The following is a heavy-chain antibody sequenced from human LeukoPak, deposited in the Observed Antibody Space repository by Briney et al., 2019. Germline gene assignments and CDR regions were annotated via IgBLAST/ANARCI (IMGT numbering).Heavy chain of an antibody. V-gene: IGHV4-59*01. CDR2: IYYSGST. D-gene: IGHD3-3*01. CDR3: ARASRITIFGVVAWFDP. J-gene: IGHJ5*02. Sequence: SETLSLTCTVSGGSISSYYWSWIRQPPGKGLEWIGYIYYSGSTNYNPSLKSRVTISVDTSKNQFSLKLSSVTAADTAVYYCARASRITIFGVVAWFDPWGQGTLVTVSS. CDR1: GGSISSYY.